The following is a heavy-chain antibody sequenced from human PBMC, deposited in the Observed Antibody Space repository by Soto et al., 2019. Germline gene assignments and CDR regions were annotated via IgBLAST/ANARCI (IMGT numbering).Heavy chain of an antibody. CDR2: ISAYNGNT. CDR3: ASSMGIAAGAHWLDP. J-gene: IGHJ5*02. CDR1: GYTFTSYG. D-gene: IGHD6-13*01. Sequence: ASVKVSCKASGYTFTSYGISWVRQAPGQGLEWMGWISAYNGNTNYAQKLQGRVTMTTDTSTSTAYMELRSLRSDDTAVYYCASSMGIAAGAHWLDPWGQGTIVTVFS. V-gene: IGHV1-18*01.